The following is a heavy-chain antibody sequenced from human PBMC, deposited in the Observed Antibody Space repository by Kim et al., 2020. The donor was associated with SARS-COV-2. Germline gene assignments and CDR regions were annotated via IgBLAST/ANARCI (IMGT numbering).Heavy chain of an antibody. CDR3: ARDRCSYEGFCYFDL. J-gene: IGHJ2*01. D-gene: IGHD5-18*01. V-gene: IGHV3-30*07. Sequence: DSVKGRFTISRDNSKNTLYLQMNSLRAEDTAVYYCARDRCSYEGFCYFDLWGRGTLVTVSS.